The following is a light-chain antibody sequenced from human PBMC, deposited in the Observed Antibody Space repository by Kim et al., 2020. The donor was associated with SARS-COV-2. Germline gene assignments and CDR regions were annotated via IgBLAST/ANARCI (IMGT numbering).Light chain of an antibody. J-gene: IGLJ2*01. CDR3: CSKV. Sequence: QSALTQPRSVSGSPGQSVTISCTGTSSDIGGYNHVSWYQQYPGKAPTLIIYSVTQRPSGVPDRFSGSKSGNTASLTIPRLLDEDEADYYCCSKVF. CDR1: SSDIGGYNH. CDR2: SVT. V-gene: IGLV2-11*01.